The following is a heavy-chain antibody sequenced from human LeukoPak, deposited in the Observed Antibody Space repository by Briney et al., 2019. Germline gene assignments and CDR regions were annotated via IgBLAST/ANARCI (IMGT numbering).Heavy chain of an antibody. Sequence: GGSLSVSCAASGFTFSSYWIHWVRQAPGKGLVWVSRINTDGSTTTYADSVKGRFTISRDNAKNTLYLQMNSLRVEDTAVYYCVRDKTGRDDYWGQGTLVTVSS. D-gene: IGHD3-9*01. V-gene: IGHV3-74*01. J-gene: IGHJ4*02. CDR2: INTDGSTT. CDR3: VRDKTGRDDY. CDR1: GFTFSSYW.